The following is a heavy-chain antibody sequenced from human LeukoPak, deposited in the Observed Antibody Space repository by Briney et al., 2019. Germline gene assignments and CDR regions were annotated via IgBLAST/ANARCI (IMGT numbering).Heavy chain of an antibody. CDR1: GYTFTSYG. J-gene: IGHJ4*02. CDR3: ARLRGIAAAASPDY. CDR2: ISAYNGNT. D-gene: IGHD6-13*01. V-gene: IGHV1-18*01. Sequence: AAVTVSCKASGYTFTSYGISWVRRAPGQGLEWMGWISAYNGNTNYAQKLQGRVTMTTDTSTSTAYMELRSLRSDDTAVYYCARLRGIAAAASPDYWGQGTLVTVSS.